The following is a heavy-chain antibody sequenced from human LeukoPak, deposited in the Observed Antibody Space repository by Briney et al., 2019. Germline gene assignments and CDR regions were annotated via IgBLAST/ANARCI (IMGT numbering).Heavy chain of an antibody. V-gene: IGHV4-59*01. J-gene: IGHJ4*02. CDR2: VFNNGGT. CDR1: GGSIGSYH. D-gene: IGHD5-12*01. Sequence: SETLSLTCTVSGGSIGSYHGNWMRQPSGKGLEWIGIVFNNGGTKHNPSLKSRVAISVDTSKNQFALKLTSVTAADTAVYYCVASYGGYVLDYWGQGALVIVSS. CDR3: VASYGGYVLDY.